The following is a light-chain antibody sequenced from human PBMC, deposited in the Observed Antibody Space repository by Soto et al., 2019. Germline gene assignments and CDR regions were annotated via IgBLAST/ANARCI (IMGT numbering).Light chain of an antibody. CDR3: QTWGTGIRV. Sequence: QSVLTQSPSASASLGASVKLTCTLSSAHSSYSIAWHQQQPEKGPRYLMKVNSDGSHSKGDGIPDRFSGSSSGAERYLTISSLQSEDEADYYCQTWGTGIRVFGGGTKLTVL. J-gene: IGLJ3*02. CDR1: SAHSSYS. V-gene: IGLV4-69*01. CDR2: VNSDGSH.